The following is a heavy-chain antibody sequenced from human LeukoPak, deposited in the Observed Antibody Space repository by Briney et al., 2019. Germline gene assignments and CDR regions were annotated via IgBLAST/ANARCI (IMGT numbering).Heavy chain of an antibody. D-gene: IGHD3-22*01. CDR1: GYTFTSYG. CDR2: ISAYNGNT. J-gene: IGHJ4*02. Sequence: ASVKVSCKASGYTFTSYGISWVRQAPGQGLEWMGWISAYNGNTNYAQKLQGRVTMTTDTSTSTAYMELRSLRSDDTAVYYCAREGPGDYYDSSGHLDYWGQGTLVTVSS. CDR3: AREGPGDYYDSSGHLDY. V-gene: IGHV1-18*01.